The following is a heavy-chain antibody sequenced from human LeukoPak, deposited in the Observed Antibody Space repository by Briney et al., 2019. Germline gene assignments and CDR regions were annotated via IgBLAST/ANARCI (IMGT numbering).Heavy chain of an antibody. J-gene: IGHJ4*02. Sequence: SETLSLTCTVSSGSISSYYWGWIRQPPGKGLEWIGYIYYSGSTNYNPSLKSRVTISVDTSKNQFSLKLSSVTAADTAVYYCARGLDDSSGYYYDYWGQGTLVSVSS. CDR3: ARGLDDSSGYYYDY. V-gene: IGHV4-59*12. CDR1: SGSISSYY. D-gene: IGHD3-22*01. CDR2: IYYSGST.